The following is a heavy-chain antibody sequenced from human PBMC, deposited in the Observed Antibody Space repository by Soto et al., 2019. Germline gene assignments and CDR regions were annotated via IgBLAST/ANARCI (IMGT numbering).Heavy chain of an antibody. CDR3: ARGMTTVTTLDY. D-gene: IGHD4-17*01. V-gene: IGHV6-1*01. Sequence: PSQTLSLTCAISGDSVSSNTVAWNWIRQSPSRGLEWLGRTYYRSKWYDDYAESVKSRITINPDTSKNQFSLHLNSVTLEDTAVYYCARGMTTVTTLDYWGQGTLVTVSS. CDR2: TYYRSKWYD. J-gene: IGHJ4*02. CDR1: GDSVSSNTVA.